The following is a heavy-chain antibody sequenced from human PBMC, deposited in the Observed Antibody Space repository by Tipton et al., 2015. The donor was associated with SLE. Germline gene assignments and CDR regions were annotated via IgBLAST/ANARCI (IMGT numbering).Heavy chain of an antibody. J-gene: IGHJ4*02. V-gene: IGHV4-59*08. Sequence: TLSLTCTVSGASIRNYHWSWIRQPPGKGLEWIGYVYYSGFANYNPSLKSRVSMSVDTSKNQLSLKVTSVSAADTAVYYCARHQSFRGGSYDFWSGLYQFDYWGQGALVTVSS. D-gene: IGHD3-3*01. CDR3: ARHQSFRGGSYDFWSGLYQFDY. CDR1: GASIRNYH. CDR2: VYYSGFA.